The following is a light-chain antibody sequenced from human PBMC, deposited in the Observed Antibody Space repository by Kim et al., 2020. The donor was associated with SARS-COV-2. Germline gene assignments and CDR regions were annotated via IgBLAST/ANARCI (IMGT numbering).Light chain of an antibody. CDR1: RDVANN. CDR3: QQYNNWTPYT. Sequence: STGERATLSCRASRDVANNVAWYQQRPGQPPSLLIYAATTRATGVPARFRGSGSGTDFTLIISGLQSEDLAVYYCQQYNNWTPYTFGQGTKLEI. V-gene: IGKV3-15*01. CDR2: AAT. J-gene: IGKJ2*01.